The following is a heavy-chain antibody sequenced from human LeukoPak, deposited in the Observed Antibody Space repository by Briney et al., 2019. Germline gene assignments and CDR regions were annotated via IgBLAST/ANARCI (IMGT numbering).Heavy chain of an antibody. J-gene: IGHJ5*02. CDR3: ARERGYCSGGSCFGFWFDP. Sequence: SETLSLTCTVSGGSITSYYWTWIRQPPGKGLEWIGFIYGDGSAKYNPSLKSRVTMSVDTSKNQFSLRLSSVTAADTAVYYCARERGYCSGGSCFGFWFDPWGQGTLVTVSS. V-gene: IGHV4-59*01. CDR1: GGSITSYY. D-gene: IGHD2-15*01. CDR2: IYGDGSA.